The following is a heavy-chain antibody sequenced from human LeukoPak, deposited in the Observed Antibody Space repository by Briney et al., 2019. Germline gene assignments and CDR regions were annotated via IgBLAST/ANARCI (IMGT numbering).Heavy chain of an antibody. J-gene: IGHJ6*04. D-gene: IGHD1-7*01. CDR3: ARGGWNYPADV. Sequence: ASVNVSCEASGYTFTGYHMHWVRQAPGQGLEWMGWINPNRGSTNYAQKFKGRVTMTRYTSISTAYMELSRLRSDDTAVYYCARGGWNYPADVWGKGTTVTVSS. CDR2: INPNRGST. V-gene: IGHV1-2*02. CDR1: GYTFTGYH.